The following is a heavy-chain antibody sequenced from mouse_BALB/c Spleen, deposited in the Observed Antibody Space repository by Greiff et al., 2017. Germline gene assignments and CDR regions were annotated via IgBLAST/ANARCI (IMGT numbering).Heavy chain of an antibody. CDR3: VGAYYGNYAPFDY. CDR1: GFSLTSYD. V-gene: IGHV2-9-2*01. D-gene: IGHD2-10*01. J-gene: IGHJ2*01. Sequence: VQLQESGPGLVAPSQSLSITCTVSGFSLTSYDISWIRQPPGKGLEWLGVIWTGGGTNYNSAFMSRLSISKDNSKSQVFLKMNSLQTDDTAIYYCVGAYYGNYAPFDYWGQGTTLTVSS. CDR2: IWTGGGT.